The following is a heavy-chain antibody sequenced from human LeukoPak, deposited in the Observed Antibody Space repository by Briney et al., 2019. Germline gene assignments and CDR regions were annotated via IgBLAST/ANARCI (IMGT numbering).Heavy chain of an antibody. CDR1: GFTFSSYW. D-gene: IGHD3-16*01. V-gene: IGHV3-7*03. Sequence: GGSLRLSCAASGFTFSSYWMNWARQAPGKGLEWVASINHNGNVNYYVDSVKGRFTISRDNAKNSLYLQMSNMRAEDTAVYFCARGGGLDVWGQGATVTVSS. CDR3: ARGGGLDV. J-gene: IGHJ6*02. CDR2: INHNGNVN.